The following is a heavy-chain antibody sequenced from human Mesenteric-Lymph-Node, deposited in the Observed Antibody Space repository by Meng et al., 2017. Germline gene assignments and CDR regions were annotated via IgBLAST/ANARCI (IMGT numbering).Heavy chain of an antibody. CDR2: ISSGGSTI. CDR1: GFTFSDSE. V-gene: IGHV3-48*03. J-gene: IGHJ4*02. Sequence: GESLKISCAASGFTFSDSEMNWVRQAPGKGLEWVSYISSGGSTINYAEYVKGRFTISRDNAKNSLYLQMHSLRAEDTAVYYCVGDSLREPPDYWGQGALVTVSS. CDR3: VGDSLREPPDY. D-gene: IGHD1-26*01.